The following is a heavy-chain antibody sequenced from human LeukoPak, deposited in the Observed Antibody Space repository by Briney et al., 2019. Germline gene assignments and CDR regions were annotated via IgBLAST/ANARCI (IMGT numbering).Heavy chain of an antibody. V-gene: IGHV4-59*12. CDR2: IYYSGST. CDR1: GGSISSYY. J-gene: IGHJ4*02. D-gene: IGHD2-8*01. CDR3: ASGVLSGGPYLDY. Sequence: SETLSLTCTVSGGSISSYYWSWIRQPPGKGLEWIGYIYYSGSTNYNPSLKSRVTISVDTSKNQFSLKLSSVTAADTAVYYCASGVLSGGPYLDYWGQGTLVTVSS.